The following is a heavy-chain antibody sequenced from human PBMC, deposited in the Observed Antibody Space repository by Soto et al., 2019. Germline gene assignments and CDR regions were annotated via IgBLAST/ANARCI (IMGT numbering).Heavy chain of an antibody. CDR2: IYYSGTT. CDR1: SASLSSSSYT. V-gene: IGHV4-39*01. D-gene: IGHD3-22*01. Sequence: ASETLSLTCTVSSASLSSSSYTWGWIRQPPGKGLEWIGSIYYSGTTYYNPSLNSRVTVSVDTSKNQFSLKLSSVTAADTAVYYCASTRMIVPLFDYWGQGTLVTVSS. J-gene: IGHJ4*02. CDR3: ASTRMIVPLFDY.